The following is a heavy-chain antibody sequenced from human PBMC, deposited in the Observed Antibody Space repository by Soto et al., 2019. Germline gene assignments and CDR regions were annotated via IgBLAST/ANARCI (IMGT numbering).Heavy chain of an antibody. CDR1: GGTISSFG. CDR2: NVPIDGST. V-gene: IGHV1-69*01. D-gene: IGHD3-3*01. CDR3: ARSFTKSRRGGVAFDY. Sequence: QVRLVQSGAEVKKPGSSVKVSCTTSGGTISSFGMNWVRQAPGQGLEWMGGNVPIDGSTKYAEKFQGRVTITADASTSTVYMDLSSLRSEDTAVYYCARSFTKSRRGGVAFDYWGQGTLLTVSP. J-gene: IGHJ4*02.